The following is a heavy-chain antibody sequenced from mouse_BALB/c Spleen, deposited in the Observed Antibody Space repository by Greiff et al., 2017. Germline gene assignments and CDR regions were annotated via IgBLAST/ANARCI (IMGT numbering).Heavy chain of an antibody. CDR3: ARSTVVAPFDY. D-gene: IGHD1-1*01. CDR2: IDPSDSYT. CDR1: GYTFTSYW. J-gene: IGHJ2*01. V-gene: IGHV1-69*02. Sequence: QVQLKQPGAELVKPGASVKLSCKASGYTFTSYWMHWVKQRPGQGLEWIGEIDPSDSYTNYNQKFKGKATLTVDKSSSTAYMQLSSLTSEDSAVYYCARSTVVAPFDYWGQGTTLTVSS.